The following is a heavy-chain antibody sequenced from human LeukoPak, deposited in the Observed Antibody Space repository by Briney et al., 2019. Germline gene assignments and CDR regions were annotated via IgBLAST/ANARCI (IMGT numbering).Heavy chain of an antibody. J-gene: IGHJ4*02. Sequence: ASVKVSCKASGYTFSSYGITWVRQAPGQGLEWMGWISAYNGNTNYAQKLQGRVTMTTDTSTSTVYMELRGLRSDDTAVYYCARYDSSGYSAYWGQGTLVTASS. D-gene: IGHD3-22*01. CDR3: ARYDSSGYSAY. V-gene: IGHV1-18*01. CDR1: GYTFSSYG. CDR2: ISAYNGNT.